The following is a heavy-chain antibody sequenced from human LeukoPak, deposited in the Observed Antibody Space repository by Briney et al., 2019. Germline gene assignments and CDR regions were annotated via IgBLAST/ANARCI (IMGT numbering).Heavy chain of an antibody. D-gene: IGHD5-12*01. J-gene: IGHJ4*02. CDR2: ISPDATNS. Sequence: GGSLRLSCAASGVTFSVDYMFWVRQAPGKGLVWVSNISPDATNSKYADFVEGRFTISRDNAKNTLYLQLNSLRVEDAAVYYCATGYRSAYSWDSWGQGTLVTVSS. CDR1: GVTFSVDY. V-gene: IGHV3-74*03. CDR3: ATGYRSAYSWDS.